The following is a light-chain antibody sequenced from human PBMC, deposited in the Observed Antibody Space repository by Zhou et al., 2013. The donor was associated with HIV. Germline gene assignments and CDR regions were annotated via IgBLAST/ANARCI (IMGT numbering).Light chain of an antibody. V-gene: IGKV1-5*03. CDR1: RSISPW. CDR2: QAS. CDR3: QDYGDSSKT. Sequence: DVQLTQSPPTLSASVGDTVTITCRASRSISPWLAWYQQKPGGAPKLLVYQASTLESRVPSRFSGRGSGAEFHLSIVSLQPDDFATYYCQDYGDSSKTFGRGTRVEMK. J-gene: IGKJ4*02.